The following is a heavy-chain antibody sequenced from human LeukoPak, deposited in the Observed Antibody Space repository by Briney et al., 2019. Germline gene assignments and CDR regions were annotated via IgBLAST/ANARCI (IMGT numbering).Heavy chain of an antibody. Sequence: GGSLRLSCAVSGFSVRDNYLNWVRQTPGGGLECVSVLYSGGAAYYADSVKGRFTISRDNSKNTLYLQMNSLRAEDTAVYYCARDMGSGSYYSGNFDYWGQGTLVTVSS. CDR3: ARDMGSGSYYSGNFDY. CDR2: LYSGGAA. V-gene: IGHV3-53*05. J-gene: IGHJ4*02. CDR1: GFSVRDNY. D-gene: IGHD3-10*01.